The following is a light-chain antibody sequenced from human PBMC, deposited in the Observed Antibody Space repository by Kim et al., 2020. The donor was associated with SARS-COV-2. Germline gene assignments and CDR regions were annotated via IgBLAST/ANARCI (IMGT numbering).Light chain of an antibody. J-gene: IGLJ3*02. Sequence: QSVLTQPPSVSGAPGQRVTMSCTGSSSSIGAGSDVHWYQHLPGTAPKLLIYGNNNRPSVVPARFSGSKSGTSASLAITGLQAEDEADYYCQSYDSSLSSWVFGGGTQLTVL. CDR3: QSYDSSLSSWV. CDR2: GNN. V-gene: IGLV1-40*01. CDR1: SSSIGAGSD.